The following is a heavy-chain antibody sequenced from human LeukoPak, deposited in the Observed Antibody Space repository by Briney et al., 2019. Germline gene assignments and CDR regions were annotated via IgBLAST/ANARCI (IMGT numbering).Heavy chain of an antibody. V-gene: IGHV4-59*01. J-gene: IGHJ4*02. D-gene: IGHD5-18*01. Sequence: SETLSLTCTVSGGSISSYYRSWIRQPPGKGLEWIGYISYSGSTNYNPSLKSRVTISIDTSKNQFSLKLSSVTAADTAVYYRARGASGYSYGWGQGTLVTVSS. CDR3: ARGASGYSYG. CDR1: GGSISSYY. CDR2: ISYSGST.